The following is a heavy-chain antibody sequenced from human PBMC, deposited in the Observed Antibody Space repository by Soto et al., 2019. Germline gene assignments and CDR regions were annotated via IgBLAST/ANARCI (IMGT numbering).Heavy chain of an antibody. V-gene: IGHV3-73*02. Sequence: EVQLVESGGDLVQPGGSLKLSCAASGFTFSGSAMHWVRQASGKGLEWVGHIRRRAKNYAKVYAASVKGRFIISRDDSKNTAYLQMISLKTDDTAVYYCTRTFDGSDCFSPDFDYWGQGTLVTVSS. J-gene: IGHJ4*02. CDR2: IRRRAKNYAK. D-gene: IGHD2-21*01. CDR3: TRTFDGSDCFSPDFDY. CDR1: GFTFSGSA.